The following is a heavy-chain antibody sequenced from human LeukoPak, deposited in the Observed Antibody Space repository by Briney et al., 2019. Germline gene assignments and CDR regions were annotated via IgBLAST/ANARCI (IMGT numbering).Heavy chain of an antibody. V-gene: IGHV3-21*01. Sequence: GGSLRLSCAASGFTFSSYSMNWVRQAPGKGPEWVSSISSSHNYISYADSVKGRFTISRDNAKNSLYLQMNSLRAEDTAVYYCARDLYTYVDYWGQGTLVTVSS. CDR2: ISSSHNYI. CDR3: ARDLYTYVDY. D-gene: IGHD1-14*01. J-gene: IGHJ4*02. CDR1: GFTFSSYS.